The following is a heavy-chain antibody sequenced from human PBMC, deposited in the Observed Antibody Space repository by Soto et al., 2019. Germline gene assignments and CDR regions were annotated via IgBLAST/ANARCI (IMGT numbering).Heavy chain of an antibody. CDR2: IIPIFGTA. J-gene: IGHJ6*02. Sequence: SVKVSCKASGGTFSSYAISWVRQAPGQGLEWMGGIIPIFGTANYAQKFQGRVTITADESTSTAYMELSSLRAKDTAVYYCARGTYYDYVWGSYPSHGMDVWGQGTTVTVSS. CDR1: GGTFSSYA. D-gene: IGHD3-16*02. V-gene: IGHV1-69*13. CDR3: ARGTYYDYVWGSYPSHGMDV.